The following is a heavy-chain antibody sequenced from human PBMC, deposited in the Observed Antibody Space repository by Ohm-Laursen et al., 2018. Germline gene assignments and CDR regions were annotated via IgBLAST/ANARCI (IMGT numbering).Heavy chain of an antibody. J-gene: IGHJ6*02. D-gene: IGHD1-14*01. CDR2: IWYDGSDK. CDR3: AKAEPMDV. V-gene: IGHV3-33*06. Sequence: SLRLSCAASGFTFRNHGMHWVRQAPGKGLEWVAVIWYDGSDKYYAESVRGRFTISRDNSKNTLYLQMNSLRAEDTAVYYCAKAEPMDVWGQGTTVTVSS. CDR1: GFTFRNHG.